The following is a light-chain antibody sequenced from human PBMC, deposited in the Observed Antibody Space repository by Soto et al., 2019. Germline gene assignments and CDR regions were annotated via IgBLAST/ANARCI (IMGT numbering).Light chain of an antibody. J-gene: IGKJ4*01. V-gene: IGKV4-1*01. CDR2: WAS. CDR3: QQYYITPLT. CDR1: QSVLFNSNNKNY. Sequence: DIVMTQSPDYLSVSLGETATINCKSSQSVLFNSNNKNYLAWYQQKAGQSPRLLLYWASAREVGVPDRFSGSGSGTDFTLTITSLQAEDVAVYYCQQYYITPLTFGGGTKVELK.